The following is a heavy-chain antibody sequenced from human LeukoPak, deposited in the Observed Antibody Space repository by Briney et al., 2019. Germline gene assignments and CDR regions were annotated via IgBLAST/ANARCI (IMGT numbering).Heavy chain of an antibody. J-gene: IGHJ6*03. CDR2: TYYRSEWYN. CDR3: ARVKDPAAHMDV. D-gene: IGHD6-25*01. Sequence: SQTLALTCAISGDSVSSDTAAWNWIRQSPSRGLEWLGRTYYRSEWYNDYAVSVKSRITINPDTSKNQFSLQLNSVTPEDTAVYYCARVKDPAAHMDVWGKGTTVTVSS. CDR1: GDSVSSDTAA. V-gene: IGHV6-1*01.